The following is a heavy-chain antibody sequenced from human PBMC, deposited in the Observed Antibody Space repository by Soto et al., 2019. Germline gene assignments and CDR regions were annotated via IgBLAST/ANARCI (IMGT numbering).Heavy chain of an antibody. Sequence: ASVKVSCKASGYTFTSYDINWVRQATGQGLEWMGWMNPNSGNTGYAQKFQGRVTVTRNTSISTAYMELSSLRSEDTAVYYCARREQGRYGSGSYYNWFDPWGQGTLVTVSS. CDR2: MNPNSGNT. J-gene: IGHJ5*02. CDR1: GYTFTSYD. V-gene: IGHV1-8*01. CDR3: ARREQGRYGSGSYYNWFDP. D-gene: IGHD3-10*01.